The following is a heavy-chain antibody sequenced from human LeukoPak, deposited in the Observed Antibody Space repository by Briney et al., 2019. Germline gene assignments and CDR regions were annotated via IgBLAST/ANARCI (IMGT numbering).Heavy chain of an antibody. CDR3: ARETLCSSTSCLDY. V-gene: IGHV1-2*02. D-gene: IGHD2-2*01. CDR2: INPNSGGT. J-gene: IGHJ4*02. Sequence: ASVKVSCKASGYTFTSYGISWVRQAPGQGLEWMGWINPNSGGTNYAQKFQGRVTMTRDTSISTAYMELSRLRPDDTAVYYCARETLCSSTSCLDYWGQGTLVTVSS. CDR1: GYTFTSYG.